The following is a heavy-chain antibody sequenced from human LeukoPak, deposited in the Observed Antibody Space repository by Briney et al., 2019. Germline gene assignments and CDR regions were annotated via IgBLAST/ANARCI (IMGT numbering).Heavy chain of an antibody. J-gene: IGHJ4*02. Sequence: ASVKVSCKASGYTFTSYYMHWVRQAPGQGLEWMGIINPSGGSTSYAQKFQGRVTMTRDTSTSTVYMELSSLRSEDTAVYYCARDNLSGSYQETSLIDHWGQGTLVTVSS. CDR3: ARDNLSGSYQETSLIDH. CDR1: GYTFTSYY. CDR2: INPSGGST. V-gene: IGHV1-46*01. D-gene: IGHD1-26*01.